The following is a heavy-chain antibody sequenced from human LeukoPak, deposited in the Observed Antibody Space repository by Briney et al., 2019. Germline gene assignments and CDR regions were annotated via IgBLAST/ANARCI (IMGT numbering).Heavy chain of an antibody. CDR2: INHSGST. CDR3: ARVPPGEPPLDY. CDR1: GGSFSGYY. Sequence: SETLSLTCAVYGGSFSGYYWSWIRQPPGKGLEWIGEINHSGSTNYNPSLKSRVTISVDTSKNQFSLKLSSVTAADTAVYYCARVPPGEPPLDYWGQGTLVTVSS. J-gene: IGHJ4*02. V-gene: IGHV4-34*01. D-gene: IGHD4/OR15-4a*01.